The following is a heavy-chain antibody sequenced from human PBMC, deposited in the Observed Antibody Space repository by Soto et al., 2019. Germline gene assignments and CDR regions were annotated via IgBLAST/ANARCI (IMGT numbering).Heavy chain of an antibody. CDR1: GFTFSIYA. Sequence: EGSLRLSCSASGFTFSIYAMHWVRQAPGKGLEYVSSISTNGGSTHYADSVKGRFTISRDNSKNTQYLQMSSLRADDTAVYYCVKGEYYYDSSGYYPFDYWGQGTLVTVSS. CDR2: ISTNGGST. D-gene: IGHD3-22*01. V-gene: IGHV3-64D*06. CDR3: VKGEYYYDSSGYYPFDY. J-gene: IGHJ4*02.